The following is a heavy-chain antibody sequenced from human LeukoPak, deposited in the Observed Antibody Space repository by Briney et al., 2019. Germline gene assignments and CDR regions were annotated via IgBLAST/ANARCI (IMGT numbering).Heavy chain of an antibody. J-gene: IGHJ6*03. Sequence: ASVKVSCKASGYTFTSYGISWVRQAPGQGLEWMGWISAYNGNTNYAQKLQGRVTMTTDTPTSTAYMELRSLRSDDTAVFYCASGVVPPDYYYYYMDVWGKGTTVTVSS. CDR2: ISAYNGNT. D-gene: IGHD2-2*01. CDR3: ASGVVPPDYYYYYMDV. CDR1: GYTFTSYG. V-gene: IGHV1-18*01.